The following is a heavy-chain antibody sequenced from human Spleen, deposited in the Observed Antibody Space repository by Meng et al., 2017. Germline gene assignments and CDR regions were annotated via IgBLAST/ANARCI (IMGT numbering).Heavy chain of an antibody. CDR3: AKDANTYSSGWYLLFYYGMDV. CDR1: GFTFTKYA. J-gene: IGHJ6*02. V-gene: IGHV3-23*01. CDR2: VSGSGGST. Sequence: GGSLRLSCAASGFTFTKYAMSWVRQAPGKGLEWVSAVSGSGGSTYHADSVKGRFTISRDNSKNTLYLQMNSLRAEDTAVYYCAKDANTYSSGWYLLFYYGMDVWGQGTTVTVSS. D-gene: IGHD6-13*01.